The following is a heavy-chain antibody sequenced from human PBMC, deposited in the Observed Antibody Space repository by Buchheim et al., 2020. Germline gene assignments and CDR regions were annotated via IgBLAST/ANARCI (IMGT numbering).Heavy chain of an antibody. CDR1: GFTFSRCW. V-gene: IGHV3-7*01. J-gene: IGHJ4*02. D-gene: IGHD2-15*01. CDR2: IKQDGSEK. Sequence: EVQLVETGGGLVQPGESLRLSCAASGFTFSRCWMYWVRQAPGKGLEWVTNIKQDGSEKYYVDSVKGRFTISRDNAKNSLYLQMNSLRAEDTAVYYCARVGGGSCYSSCLDYWGQGTL. CDR3: ARVGGGSCYSSCLDY.